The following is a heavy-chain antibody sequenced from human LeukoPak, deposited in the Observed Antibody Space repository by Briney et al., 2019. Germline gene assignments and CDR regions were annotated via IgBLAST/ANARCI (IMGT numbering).Heavy chain of an antibody. CDR3: ARVVLPWVWFDP. J-gene: IGHJ5*02. D-gene: IGHD2-8*01. CDR2: IYYSGST. Sequence: SETLSLTCTVSGGSISSYYWSWLRQPPGKGLEWIGYIYYSGSTNYNPSLKSRVTISVDTSKNQFSLKLSSVTAADTAVYYCARVVLPWVWFDPWGQGTLVTVSS. V-gene: IGHV4-59*01. CDR1: GGSISSYY.